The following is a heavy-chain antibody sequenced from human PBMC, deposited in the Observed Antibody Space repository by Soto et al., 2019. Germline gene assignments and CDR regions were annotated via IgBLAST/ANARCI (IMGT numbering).Heavy chain of an antibody. CDR2: IKHDGSEK. V-gene: IGHV3-7*01. Sequence: PGGSLRLSCAASGFTFSGSWMTWVRQAPGKGLEWVANIKHDGSEKYYVVSVTGRFTISRDNAKNSLYLQMNSLRAEDTAVYYCARGPDDYSNYYFYYYLDVWGIGTTVTVSS. CDR3: ARGPDDYSNYYFYYYLDV. J-gene: IGHJ6*03. D-gene: IGHD4-4*01. CDR1: GFTFSGSW.